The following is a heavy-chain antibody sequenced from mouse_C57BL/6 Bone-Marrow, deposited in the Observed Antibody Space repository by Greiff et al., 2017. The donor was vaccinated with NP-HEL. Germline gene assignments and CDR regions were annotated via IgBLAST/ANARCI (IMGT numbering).Heavy chain of an antibody. V-gene: IGHV1-18*01. Sequence: EVKLMESGPELVKPGASVKIPCKASGYTFTDYNMDWVKQSHGKSLEWIGDINPNNGGTIYNQKFKGKATLTVDKSSSTAYMELRSLTSEDTAVYYCARQCWGGFDYWGQGTTLTVSS. CDR2: INPNNGGT. CDR3: ARQCWGGFDY. J-gene: IGHJ2*01. D-gene: IGHD6-1*01. CDR1: GYTFTDYN.